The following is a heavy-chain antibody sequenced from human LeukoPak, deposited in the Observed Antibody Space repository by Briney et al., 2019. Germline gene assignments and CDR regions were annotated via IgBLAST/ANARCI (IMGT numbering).Heavy chain of an antibody. V-gene: IGHV3-9*01. D-gene: IGHD1-7*01. J-gene: IGHJ4*02. CDR1: GFIFDDYA. Sequence: GTSLRLSCAASGFIFDDYAVHWVRQAPGKGLEWVSGISWNSGSMEYADSVKGRFTISRDNAKNSLYLQMNSLRAEDTAVYYCARDLGPTTPSYWGQGTLVTVSS. CDR3: ARDLGPTTPSY. CDR2: ISWNSGSM.